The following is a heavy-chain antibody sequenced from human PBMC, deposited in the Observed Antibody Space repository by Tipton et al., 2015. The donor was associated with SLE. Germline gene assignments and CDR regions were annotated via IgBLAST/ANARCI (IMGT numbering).Heavy chain of an antibody. D-gene: IGHD1-26*01. Sequence: SLRLSCAASGFTFDDFAMYWVRNAPGKGLGWVAGISASGDTIGYADSVKGRFTISRDNAKNSLYLQMNSLRAEDTAVYYCARDNRVDSALGLDYWGQGTLVTVSS. V-gene: IGHV3-9*01. CDR1: GFTFDDFA. J-gene: IGHJ4*02. CDR2: ISASGDTI. CDR3: ARDNRVDSALGLDY.